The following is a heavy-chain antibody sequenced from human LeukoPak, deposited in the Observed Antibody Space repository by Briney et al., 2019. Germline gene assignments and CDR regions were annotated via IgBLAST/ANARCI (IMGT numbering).Heavy chain of an antibody. CDR2: ISGSGGST. CDR1: GFTFSSYA. V-gene: IGHV3-23*01. CDR3: AKANRGYSGYDAFDY. D-gene: IGHD5-12*01. J-gene: IGHJ4*02. Sequence: PGGSLRLSCAASGFTFSSYAMSWVRQAPGKGLEWVSAISGSGGSTYYADSVKGRFTISRDNSKNTLYLQMNSLRAEDTAVYYCAKANRGYSGYDAFDYWGQGTLVTVSS.